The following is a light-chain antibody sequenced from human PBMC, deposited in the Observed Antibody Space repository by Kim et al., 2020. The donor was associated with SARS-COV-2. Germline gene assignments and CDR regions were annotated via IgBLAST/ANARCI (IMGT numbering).Light chain of an antibody. CDR3: QQANSIPYT. CDR2: SAS. J-gene: IGKJ2*01. V-gene: IGKV1-12*01. Sequence: INTWLAWYQQKSGKAPKLLIHSASTLQSGVPSRFSGSVSGADFTLTITNLQPEDFATYYCQQANSIPYTFGQGTKLEI. CDR1: INTW.